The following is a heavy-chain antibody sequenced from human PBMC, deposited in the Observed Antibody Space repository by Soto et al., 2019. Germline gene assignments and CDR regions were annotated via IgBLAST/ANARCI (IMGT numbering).Heavy chain of an antibody. J-gene: IGHJ4*02. D-gene: IGHD1-1*01. Sequence: QVQLQESGPGLVRPSETLSLTCTVSGGSVSGGSYFWSWVRQPPGKGLEWIGYFYYSGSTKYNPSLKSRVTILEATSRDQFSLTLNPVTAADTAVYYCAREGRMGTFDYWGQGALVTVSS. CDR3: AREGRMGTFDY. V-gene: IGHV4-61*01. CDR1: GGSVSGGSYF. CDR2: FYYSGST.